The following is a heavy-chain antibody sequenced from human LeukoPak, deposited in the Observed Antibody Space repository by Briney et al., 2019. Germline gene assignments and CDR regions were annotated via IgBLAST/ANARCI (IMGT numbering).Heavy chain of an antibody. Sequence: PGGSLRLSCAASGFTFDDYAMHWVRHAPGKGLEWVSLISGDGGSTYYADSVKGRFTISRDNSKNSLYLQMNSLRTEDTALYCCARSDWYDWGQGTLVTVSS. D-gene: IGHD3/OR15-3a*01. CDR2: ISGDGGST. CDR3: ARSDWYD. CDR1: GFTFDDYA. V-gene: IGHV3-43*02. J-gene: IGHJ4*02.